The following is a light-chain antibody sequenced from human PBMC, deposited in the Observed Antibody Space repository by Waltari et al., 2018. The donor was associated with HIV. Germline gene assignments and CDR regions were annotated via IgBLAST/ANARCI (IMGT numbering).Light chain of an antibody. CDR2: EVT. CDR3: SSYTTTSTVV. CDR1: NSDVGGSNY. Sequence: QSALTQPASVSGSPGQSITISCIGTNSDVGGSNYVPWYQQHPGKAPKLLIYEVTNRPSGISNRFSGSKSGNTASLTISGLQAEDEADYYCSSYTTTSTVVFGGGTKLTVL. J-gene: IGLJ2*01. V-gene: IGLV2-14*01.